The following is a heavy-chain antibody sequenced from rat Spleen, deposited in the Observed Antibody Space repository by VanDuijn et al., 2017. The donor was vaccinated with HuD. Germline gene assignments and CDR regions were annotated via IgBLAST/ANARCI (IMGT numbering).Heavy chain of an antibody. CDR1: GFTFSSFA. Sequence: EVQLVESGGGLVQPGRSMKLSCAASGFTFSSFAMAWVRQAPTKGLEWATSISYDGGNTYYRDSVKGRFTISRDNAKSSLYLQMDSLRSEDTSTYYCAKGLNYGTLNYWGQGVMVTVSS. J-gene: IGHJ2*01. V-gene: IGHV5-25*01. CDR3: AKGLNYGTLNY. CDR2: ISYDGGNT. D-gene: IGHD1-11*01.